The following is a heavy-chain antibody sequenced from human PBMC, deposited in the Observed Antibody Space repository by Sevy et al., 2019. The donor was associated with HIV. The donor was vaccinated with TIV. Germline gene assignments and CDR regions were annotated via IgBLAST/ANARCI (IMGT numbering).Heavy chain of an antibody. CDR1: GGSFSGYY. V-gene: IGHV4-34*01. Sequence: SETLSLTCAVYGGSFSGYYWNRIRQPPGKGLEWIGEINHSGSTNYNPSLKSRVTISVDTSKNQFSLKLSSVTAADTAVYYCARYRVAGNFDYWGQGTLVTVSS. CDR3: ARYRVAGNFDY. D-gene: IGHD6-19*01. CDR2: INHSGST. J-gene: IGHJ4*02.